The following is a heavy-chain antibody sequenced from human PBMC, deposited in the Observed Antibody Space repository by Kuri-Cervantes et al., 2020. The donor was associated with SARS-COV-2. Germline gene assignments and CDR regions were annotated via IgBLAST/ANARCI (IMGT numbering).Heavy chain of an antibody. J-gene: IGHJ4*02. V-gene: IGHV3-43D*04. Sequence: GGSLRLSCAASGFSFDAHAMHWVRQTPGKGLEWVSVITWDGDNTRYADSVKGRFIISRDNSRNSLYLQMNSLRVEDTALYFCARDGFRYCSSASCSTGLDSWGQGTLVTVSS. D-gene: IGHD2-2*01. CDR2: ITWDGDNT. CDR3: ARDGFRYCSSASCSTGLDS. CDR1: GFSFDAHA.